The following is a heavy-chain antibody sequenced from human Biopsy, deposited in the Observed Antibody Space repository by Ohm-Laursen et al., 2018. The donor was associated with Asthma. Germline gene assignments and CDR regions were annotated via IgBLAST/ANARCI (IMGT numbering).Heavy chain of an antibody. V-gene: IGHV4-39*07. CDR2: MYYSGSA. CDR3: ARDSRGAGPDFDS. D-gene: IGHD6-19*01. Sequence: SDTLSLTCSVSGGAIRTSGYYWGWIRQPPGKGLEWIGSMYYSGSAYYNPSLESRVTISVDTSKNQFSLKLSSVSAADTAVYFCARDSRGAGPDFDSWGQGTLVTVSS. J-gene: IGHJ4*02. CDR1: GGAIRTSGYY.